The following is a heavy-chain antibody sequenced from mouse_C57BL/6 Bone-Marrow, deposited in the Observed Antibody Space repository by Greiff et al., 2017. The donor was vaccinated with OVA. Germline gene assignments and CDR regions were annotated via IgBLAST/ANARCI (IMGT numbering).Heavy chain of an antibody. Sequence: EVQLVESGGGLVKPGGSLKLSCAASGFTFSDYGMHWVRQAPEKGLEWVAYISSGSSTIYYADTVKGRFTISRDNAKNTLFLQMTSLRSEDTAMYYCARGGYYDYDGWYFDVWGTGTTVTVSS. CDR3: ARGGYYDYDGWYFDV. V-gene: IGHV5-17*01. J-gene: IGHJ1*03. CDR1: GFTFSDYG. CDR2: ISSGSSTI. D-gene: IGHD2-4*01.